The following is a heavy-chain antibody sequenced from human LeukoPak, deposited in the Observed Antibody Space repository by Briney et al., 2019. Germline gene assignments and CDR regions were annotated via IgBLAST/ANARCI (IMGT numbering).Heavy chain of an antibody. D-gene: IGHD3-3*01. CDR3: ARGRKDFWSGYIDY. J-gene: IGHJ4*02. CDR2: IYYSGST. Sequence: SETLSLTCTVSGGSISSYYWSWIGQPPGKGLGWIWYIYYSGSTNYNPSLKSRVTISVDTSKNQFSLKLSSVTAADTAVYYCARGRKDFWSGYIDYWGQGTLVTVSS. CDR1: GGSISSYY. V-gene: IGHV4-59*01.